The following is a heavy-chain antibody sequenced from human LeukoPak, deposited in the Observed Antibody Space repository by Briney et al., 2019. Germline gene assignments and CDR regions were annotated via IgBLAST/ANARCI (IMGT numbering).Heavy chain of an antibody. CDR3: ARESGYSSGWYEGYFDY. V-gene: IGHV3-53*01. CDR2: IYSGGNT. J-gene: IGHJ4*02. CDR1: GFTVSSSY. Sequence: PGGSLRLSCAASGFTVSSSYMSWVRQAPGKGLEWVSVIYSGGNTYYADSVKGRFTISRDNSKNTLYLQMNSLRAEDTAVYYCARESGYSSGWYEGYFDYWGQGTLVTVSS. D-gene: IGHD6-19*01.